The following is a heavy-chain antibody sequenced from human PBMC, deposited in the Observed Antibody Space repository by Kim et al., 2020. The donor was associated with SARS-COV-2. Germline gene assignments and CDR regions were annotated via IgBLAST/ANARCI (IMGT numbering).Heavy chain of an antibody. Sequence: SETLSLTCTVSGGSISSYYWNWIRQPPGKGLEWIGYIYYSGSTNYNPSLKSRVTISVDTSKNQFSLKLSSVTAADTAVYYCARNRLDSYSSGWYLYYGMDVWGQGTTVTVSS. CDR1: GGSISSYY. V-gene: IGHV4-59*01. CDR2: IYYSGST. CDR3: ARNRLDSYSSGWYLYYGMDV. J-gene: IGHJ6*02. D-gene: IGHD6-19*01.